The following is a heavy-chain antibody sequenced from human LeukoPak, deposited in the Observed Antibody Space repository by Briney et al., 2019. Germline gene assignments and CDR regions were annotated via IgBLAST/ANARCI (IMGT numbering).Heavy chain of an antibody. Sequence: SETLSLTCAVYGGSFSGYYWSWIRQPPGKGLEWIGEINHSGSTNYNPSLKSRVIISVDTSKNQFSLKLSSVTAADAAVYYGARVRYGGYVDYWGQGTLVTVSS. CDR3: ARVRYGGYVDY. J-gene: IGHJ4*02. V-gene: IGHV4-34*01. CDR2: INHSGST. CDR1: GGSFSGYY. D-gene: IGHD5-12*01.